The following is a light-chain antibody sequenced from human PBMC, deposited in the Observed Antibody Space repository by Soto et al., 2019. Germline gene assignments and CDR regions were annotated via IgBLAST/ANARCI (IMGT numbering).Light chain of an antibody. CDR3: PRANSFPIT. V-gene: IGKV1D-12*01. CDR2: AAS. J-gene: IGKJ5*01. Sequence: DIQMTQSPSSVSASVGVRVTITCRASQGISSGLAWYQQKPGKAPKLLIYAASSLQSGVPSRFSGSGSGTDVTLTISSLQPDDFATYCGPRANSFPITCGQGTRLEIK. CDR1: QGISSG.